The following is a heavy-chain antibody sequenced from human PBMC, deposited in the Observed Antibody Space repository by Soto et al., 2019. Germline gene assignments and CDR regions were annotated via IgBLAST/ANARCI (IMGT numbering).Heavy chain of an antibody. V-gene: IGHV3-23*01. Sequence: GGSLRLSCAASGFTFSSYAMSWVRQAPGKGLEWVSAISGSGGSTYYADSVKGRFTISRDNSKNTLYLQMNSLRAEETAVYYCAKDGFRGKEGPRYYYYYMDVWGKGTTVTVSS. J-gene: IGHJ6*03. D-gene: IGHD3-16*01. CDR3: AKDGFRGKEGPRYYYYYMDV. CDR1: GFTFSSYA. CDR2: ISGSGGST.